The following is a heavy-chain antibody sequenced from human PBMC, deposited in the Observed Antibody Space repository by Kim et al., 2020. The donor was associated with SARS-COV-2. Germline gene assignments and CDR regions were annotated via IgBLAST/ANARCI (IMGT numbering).Heavy chain of an antibody. CDR3: ASLGAAAGTYSRAFDI. J-gene: IGHJ3*02. D-gene: IGHD6-13*01. Sequence: SETLSLTCTVSGGSISSSSYYWGWIRQPPGKGLEWIGSIYYSGSTYYNPSLKSRVTISVDTSKNQFSLKLSSVTAADTAVYYCASLGAAAGTYSRAFDIWGQGTMVTVSS. V-gene: IGHV4-39*01. CDR2: IYYSGST. CDR1: GGSISSSSYY.